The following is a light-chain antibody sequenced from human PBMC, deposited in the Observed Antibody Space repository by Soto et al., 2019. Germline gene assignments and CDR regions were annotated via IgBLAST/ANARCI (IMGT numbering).Light chain of an antibody. J-gene: IGLJ1*01. CDR1: NSNIGNNY. Sequence: QSVLTQPPSVSAAPGQKVTISCSGSNSNIGNNYVSWYQQLPGTAPKLLIYENNKRPSGIPDRFSGSKPGTSATLGITGLQTGDEADYYCGTWDSSLSASVFGTGTKLTVL. V-gene: IGLV1-51*02. CDR2: ENN. CDR3: GTWDSSLSASV.